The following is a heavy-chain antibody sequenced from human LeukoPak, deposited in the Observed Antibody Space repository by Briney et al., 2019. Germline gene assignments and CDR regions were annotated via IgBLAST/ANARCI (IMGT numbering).Heavy chain of an antibody. Sequence: PSQTLSLTCTVSGGSISSGDYYWSWIRQPPGKGPEWIGHIYYSGSTYYNPSLKSRVTISVDTSKNQFSLKLSSVTAADTAVYYCARELTYYDILTGYSPTAWFDPWGQGTLITVSS. CDR1: GGSISSGDYY. CDR3: ARELTYYDILTGYSPTAWFDP. V-gene: IGHV4-30-4*01. CDR2: IYYSGST. D-gene: IGHD3-9*01. J-gene: IGHJ5*02.